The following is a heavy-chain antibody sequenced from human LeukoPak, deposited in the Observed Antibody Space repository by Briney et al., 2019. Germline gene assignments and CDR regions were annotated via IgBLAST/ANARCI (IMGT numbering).Heavy chain of an antibody. D-gene: IGHD3-16*01. CDR3: ASLGY. J-gene: IGHJ4*02. V-gene: IGHV3-66*02. Sequence: GGSLRLSCAVSGITVSGNYMTWVRQAPGKGLDWVSAIYSGGSTYYADSVKGRFTISRDNSKNTLYLQMDSLRPEDTAVYYCASLGYWGQGTLVTVSS. CDR1: GITVSGNY. CDR2: IYSGGST.